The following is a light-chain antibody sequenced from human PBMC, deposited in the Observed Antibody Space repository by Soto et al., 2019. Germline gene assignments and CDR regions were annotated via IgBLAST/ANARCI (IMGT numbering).Light chain of an antibody. CDR3: MQALQSPLT. CDR2: LGS. J-gene: IGKJ2*01. CDR1: QSLLHRNGKTY. V-gene: IGKV2-28*01. Sequence: DIVVTQSPLSLPVTPGEAASISCRSSQSLLHRNGKTYLDWYFQKPGQSPQLLMYLGSNRASGVPDRFTGTGSGTDFTLQISRVEAEDVGVYYCMQALQSPLTFGEGTKLEIK.